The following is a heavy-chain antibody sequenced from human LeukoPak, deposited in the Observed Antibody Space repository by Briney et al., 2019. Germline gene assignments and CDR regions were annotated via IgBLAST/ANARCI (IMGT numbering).Heavy chain of an antibody. J-gene: IGHJ4*02. CDR3: ARESGSVTSEVDFDY. V-gene: IGHV3-7*01. CDR2: IRQDGSQK. D-gene: IGHD4-17*01. Sequence: PGGSLRLSCAASGFTFSSYWMSWVRQDPGKGLEWVATIRQDGSQKYYVDSVKGRFTISRDNAKNSLYLQMNSLRAEDTAVYYCARESGSVTSEVDFDYWGQGTLVTVSS. CDR1: GFTFSSYW.